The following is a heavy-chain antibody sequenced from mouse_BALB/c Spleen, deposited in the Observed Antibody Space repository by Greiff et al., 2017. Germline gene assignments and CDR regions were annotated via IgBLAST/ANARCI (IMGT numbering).Heavy chain of an antibody. CDR2: IFPGSGNT. CDR1: GYSFTSYY. D-gene: IGHD1-1*01. CDR3: ARPYYYGSSYGYFDY. V-gene: IGHV1-66*01. J-gene: IGHJ2*01. Sequence: VQLQQSGPELVKPGASVKISCKASGYSFTSYYIHWVKQRPGQGLEWIGWIFPGSGNTKYNEKFKGKATLTADTSSSTAYMQLSSLTSEDSAVYFCARPYYYGSSYGYFDYWGQGTTLTVSS.